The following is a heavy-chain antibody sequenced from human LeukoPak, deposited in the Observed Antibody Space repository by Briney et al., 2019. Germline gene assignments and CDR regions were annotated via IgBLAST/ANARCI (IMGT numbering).Heavy chain of an antibody. CDR2: IYNTGAT. D-gene: IGHD1-26*01. CDR3: ARIEWDRLGRAFDI. CDR1: GFTVSDNY. V-gene: IGHV3-53*01. Sequence: PGGSLRLSCAASGFTVSDNYMTWVRRAPGKGLEWVSSIYNTGATHYAESVKGRFTISRDNSKNTLFLQMNSLRAEDMAVYYCARIEWDRLGRAFDIWGQGTMVTVSS. J-gene: IGHJ3*02.